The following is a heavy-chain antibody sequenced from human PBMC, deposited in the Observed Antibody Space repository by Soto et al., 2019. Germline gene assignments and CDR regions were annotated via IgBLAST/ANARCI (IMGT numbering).Heavy chain of an antibody. CDR2: IYYSGST. V-gene: IGHV4-61*01. CDR1: GRTISSGSYY. D-gene: IGHD5-18*01. Sequence: SETLSLTCTVSGRTISSGSYYWSWIRQPPGKGLEWIGYIYYSGSTNYNPSLKSRVTISVDTSKNQFSLKLSSVTAADTAVYYCARGGYSYGSDYWGQGTLVTVSS. CDR3: ARGGYSYGSDY. J-gene: IGHJ4*02.